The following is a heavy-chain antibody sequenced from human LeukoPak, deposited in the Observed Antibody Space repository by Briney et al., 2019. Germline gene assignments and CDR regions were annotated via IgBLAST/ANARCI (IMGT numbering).Heavy chain of an antibody. CDR2: IIPIFGTA. J-gene: IGHJ6*02. V-gene: IGHV1-69*05. Sequence: ASVKVSFKASGGSFSSYAISWVRQAPGQGLEWMGGIIPIFGTANYAQKLQGRVTMTTDTSTSTAYMELRSLRSDDTAGSYCDYGNYYYSSGYETMFVWGQGTTVTVSS. D-gene: IGHD3-22*01. CDR1: GGSFSSYA. CDR3: DYGNYYYSSGYETMFV.